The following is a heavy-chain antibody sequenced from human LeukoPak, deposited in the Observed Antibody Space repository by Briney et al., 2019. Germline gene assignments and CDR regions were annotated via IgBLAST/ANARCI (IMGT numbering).Heavy chain of an antibody. Sequence: SETLSLTCTVSGGSISSSSYYWGWLRQPPGTGLEWLGSIYYSGSTYYNPSLKSRVTISVDTSKNQFSLKLSSVTAADTAVYYCARVIRVGYGSGSYDAFDIWGQGTMVTVSS. D-gene: IGHD3-10*01. CDR2: IYYSGST. J-gene: IGHJ3*02. CDR3: ARVIRVGYGSGSYDAFDI. V-gene: IGHV4-39*07. CDR1: GGSISSSSYY.